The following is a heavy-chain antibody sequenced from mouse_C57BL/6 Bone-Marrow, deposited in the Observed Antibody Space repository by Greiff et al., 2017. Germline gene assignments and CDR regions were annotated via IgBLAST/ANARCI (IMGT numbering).Heavy chain of an antibody. J-gene: IGHJ1*03. V-gene: IGHV1-58*01. CDR3: ARDDYAGWYFDV. CDR1: GYTFTSYG. D-gene: IGHD2-4*01. Sequence: EVKLMESGAELVRPGSSVKMSCKTSGYTFTSYGINWVKQRPGQGLEWIGYIYTGNGSTEYNEKFKGKATLTSDTSSSTAYMQLSSLTSEDSAIYLGARDDYAGWYFDVWGTGTTVTVSS. CDR2: IYTGNGST.